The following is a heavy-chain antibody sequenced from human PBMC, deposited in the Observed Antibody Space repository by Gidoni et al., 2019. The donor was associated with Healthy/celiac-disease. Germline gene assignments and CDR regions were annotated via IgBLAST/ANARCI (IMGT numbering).Heavy chain of an antibody. CDR3: ARESRKNDYGDYSVGY. CDR2: INAGNGNK. Sequence: QVQLVQSGAEVKKPGASVKVSCKASGYTFTSYALHWVSQAPGQRLEWMGWINAGNGNKKYSQKCQGRVTITRDTFASTAYMELSSLRSEDTAVYYCARESRKNDYGDYSVGYWGQGTLVTVSS. CDR1: GYTFTSYA. V-gene: IGHV1-3*01. D-gene: IGHD4-17*01. J-gene: IGHJ4*02.